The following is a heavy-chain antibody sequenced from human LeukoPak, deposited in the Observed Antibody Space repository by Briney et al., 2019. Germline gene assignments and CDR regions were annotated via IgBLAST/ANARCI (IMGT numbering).Heavy chain of an antibody. V-gene: IGHV4-30-2*01. CDR2: IYHTGST. CDR1: GGSISSGLYS. Sequence: SETLSLTCDVSGGSISSGLYSWRWIRQPLGKGLEWIGYIYHTGSTYYNPSLKSRVTISVDTSKNQFSLRPSSVTAADTAVYYCARLQYCSGTSCYWFDPWGQGTLVTVSS. D-gene: IGHD2-2*01. CDR3: ARLQYCSGTSCYWFDP. J-gene: IGHJ5*02.